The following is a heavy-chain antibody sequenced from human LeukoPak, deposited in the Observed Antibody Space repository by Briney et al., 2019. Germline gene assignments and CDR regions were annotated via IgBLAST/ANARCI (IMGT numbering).Heavy chain of an antibody. Sequence: GAPVKVSCKASGYTFTSYDINWVRQATGQGLEWMGWMNPNSGNTGYAQKFQGRVTITRNTSISTAYMELSSLRSEDTAVYYCARGVWSYDFWSGYSIRYYFDYWGQGTLVTVSS. CDR3: ARGVWSYDFWSGYSIRYYFDY. CDR1: GYTFTSYD. CDR2: MNPNSGNT. V-gene: IGHV1-8*03. D-gene: IGHD3-3*01. J-gene: IGHJ4*02.